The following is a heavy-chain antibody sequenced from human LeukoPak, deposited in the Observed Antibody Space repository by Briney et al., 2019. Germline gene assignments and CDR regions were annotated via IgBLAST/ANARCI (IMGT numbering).Heavy chain of an antibody. D-gene: IGHD6-13*01. CDR1: GYTFTGYY. J-gene: IGHJ6*03. CDR3: AREVAAAGPYYYYYYYMDV. Sequence: GASVKVSCKASGYTFTGYYMHWVRQAPGQGLEWMGWINPNSGGTNYAQKFQGRVTMTRDTSISTAYMELSRLRSDDTAVYYCAREVAAAGPYYYYYYYMDVWGKGTTVTVSS. CDR2: INPNSGGT. V-gene: IGHV1-2*02.